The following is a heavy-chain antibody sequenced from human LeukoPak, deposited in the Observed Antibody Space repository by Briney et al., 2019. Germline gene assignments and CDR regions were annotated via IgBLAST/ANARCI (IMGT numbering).Heavy chain of an antibody. D-gene: IGHD1-26*01. CDR1: GYTFTSYG. CDR2: ISACNGNT. J-gene: IGHJ6*02. Sequence: ASVKVSCKASGYTFTSYGISWVRQAPGQGLEWMGWISACNGNTNYAQKLQGRVTMTTDTSTSTAYMELRSLRSDDTAVYYCARDLVGATNDYYYGMDVWGQGTTVTVSS. CDR3: ARDLVGATNDYYYGMDV. V-gene: IGHV1-18*01.